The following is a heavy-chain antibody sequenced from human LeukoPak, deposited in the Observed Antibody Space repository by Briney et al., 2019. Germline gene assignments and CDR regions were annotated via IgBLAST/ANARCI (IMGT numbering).Heavy chain of an antibody. CDR2: INQDGSEK. CDR3: ASYGDYEHFDS. V-gene: IGHV3-7*01. D-gene: IGHD4-17*01. Sequence: TGGSLRLSCAAPGFTFSDYWMSWVRQAPGKGLEWVANINQDGSEKHYVDSLKGRFTVSRDNAKNSLYLQMNNLRVEDTAVYYCASYGDYEHFDSWGQGTLVTVSS. J-gene: IGHJ4*02. CDR1: GFTFSDYW.